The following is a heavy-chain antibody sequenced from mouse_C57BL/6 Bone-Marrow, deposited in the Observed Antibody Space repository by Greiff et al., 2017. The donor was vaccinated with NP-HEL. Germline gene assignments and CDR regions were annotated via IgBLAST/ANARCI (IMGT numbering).Heavy chain of an antibody. CDR3: ASRYYGSRKDYYFDY. D-gene: IGHD1-1*01. J-gene: IGHJ2*01. CDR1: GYTFTSYG. CDR2: IYPRSGNT. V-gene: IGHV1-81*01. Sequence: VQLQQSGAELARPGASVKLSCKASGYTFTSYGISWVKQRTGQGLEWIGEIYPRSGNTYYNEKFKGKATLTADKSSSTAYMELRSLTSEDSAVYFCASRYYGSRKDYYFDYWGQGTTLTVSS.